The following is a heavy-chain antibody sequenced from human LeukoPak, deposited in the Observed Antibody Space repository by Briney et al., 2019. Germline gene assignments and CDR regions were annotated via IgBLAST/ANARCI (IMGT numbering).Heavy chain of an antibody. CDR2: IIPIFGTA. V-gene: IGHV1-69*06. J-gene: IGHJ4*02. CDR1: GGTFSSYA. D-gene: IGHD3-10*01. CDR3: ATGTMVRYDY. Sequence: SVKVSCKASGGTFSSYAISWVRQAPVHGLEWMGGIIPIFGTANYAQKFQGRVTMTEDTSTDTAYMELSSLRSEDTAVYYCATGTMVRYDYWGQGTLVTVSS.